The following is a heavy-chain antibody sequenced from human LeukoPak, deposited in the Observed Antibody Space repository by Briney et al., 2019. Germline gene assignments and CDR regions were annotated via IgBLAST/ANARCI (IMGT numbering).Heavy chain of an antibody. Sequence: WETLTLTCTVSGGSISSSSYYWGWIRQPPGKGLEWIGSIYYSGSAYYNPSLKSRVTISVDTSKNQFSLKLSSVTAADTAVYYCARIVGASDYWGQGTRATVSS. CDR2: IYYSGSA. J-gene: IGHJ4*02. D-gene: IGHD1-26*01. CDR1: GGSISSSSYY. CDR3: ARIVGASDY. V-gene: IGHV4-39*01.